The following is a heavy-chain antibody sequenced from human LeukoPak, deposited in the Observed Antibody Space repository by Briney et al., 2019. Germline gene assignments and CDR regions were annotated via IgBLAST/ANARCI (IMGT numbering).Heavy chain of an antibody. CDR1: GLTFSNSW. D-gene: IGHD5-18*01. CDR2: INPDGNKK. V-gene: IGHV3-7*01. J-gene: IGHJ4*02. CDR3: ARDLAYSRLDY. Sequence: GGSLRLSCAVSGLTFSNSWMDWVRQAPGKGLEWVASINPDGNKKYSADSVKGRFTISRDNAENSLYLQMNSLRVEDTAFFYCARDLAYSRLDYWGQGMLVTVSS.